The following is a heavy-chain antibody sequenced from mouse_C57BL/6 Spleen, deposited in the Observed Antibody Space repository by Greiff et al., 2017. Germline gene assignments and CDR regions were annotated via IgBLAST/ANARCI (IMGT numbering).Heavy chain of an antibody. D-gene: IGHD3-1*01. V-gene: IGHV1-69*01. Sequence: QVQLQQPGAELVMPGASVKLSCKASGYTFTGYWMHWVKQRPGQGLEWIGEIDPSDSCTNYNKKFKGKSTLTVDKSSSPAYMQLRSLTSVDAAVSYCAILSWSVEGYWGQGTTLTVSS. CDR1: GYTFTGYW. CDR2: IDPSDSCT. CDR3: AILSWSVEGY. J-gene: IGHJ2*01.